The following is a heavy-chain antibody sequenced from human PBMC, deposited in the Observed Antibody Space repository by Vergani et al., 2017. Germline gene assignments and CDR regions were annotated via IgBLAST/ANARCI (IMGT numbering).Heavy chain of an antibody. Sequence: QVQLQQWGAGLLKPSETLSLTCAVSGGSFSGYYWSWIRQRPGKGLEWGGEINHSGSINNNSSLKSRVTISVDTSKNQYPLKMSSVTAAGTAVYYCTSVETAACSGGSCYPLDYWGQGTLVTVSS. D-gene: IGHD2-15*01. CDR2: INHSGSI. CDR3: TSVETAACSGGSCYPLDY. J-gene: IGHJ4*02. CDR1: GGSFSGYY. V-gene: IGHV4-34*01.